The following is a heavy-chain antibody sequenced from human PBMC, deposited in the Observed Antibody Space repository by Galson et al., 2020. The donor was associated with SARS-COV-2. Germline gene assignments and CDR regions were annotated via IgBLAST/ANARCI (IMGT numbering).Heavy chain of an antibody. V-gene: IGHV4-39*01. Sequence: SETLSLTCTVSGGSISSSSYYWGWIRQPPGKGLEWIGSIYYSGSTYYNPSLKSQVTISVDTSKNQFSLKLSSVTAADTAVYYCASSPYFIVVVPAARGIWFDPWGQGTLVTVSS. CDR2: IYYSGST. J-gene: IGHJ5*02. CDR3: ASSPYFIVVVPAARGIWFDP. D-gene: IGHD2-2*01. CDR1: GGSISSSSYY.